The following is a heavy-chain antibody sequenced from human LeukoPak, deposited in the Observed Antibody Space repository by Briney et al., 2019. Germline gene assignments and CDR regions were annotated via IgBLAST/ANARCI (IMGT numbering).Heavy chain of an antibody. D-gene: IGHD6-19*01. CDR1: GGSISSSSYY. Sequence: PSETLSLTCTVSGGSISSSSYYWGWIRQPPGKGLEWIGSIYYSGSTYYNPSLKSRVTISVDTSKNQFSLKLGSVTAADTAVYYCARMTSYNSGFSYYYYYMDVWGKGTTVTVSS. CDR2: IYYSGST. J-gene: IGHJ6*03. V-gene: IGHV4-39*01. CDR3: ARMTSYNSGFSYYYYYMDV.